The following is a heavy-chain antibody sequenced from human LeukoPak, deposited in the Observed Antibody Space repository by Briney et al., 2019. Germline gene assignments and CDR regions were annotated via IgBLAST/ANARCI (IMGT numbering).Heavy chain of an antibody. Sequence: ASVKVSCKASGYAFTDYYMYWVRQAPGQGLEWMGLINPNSGATNYAQKFQGRVTMSRDTSISTAYMELSSLISDDTAVYYCARGHAVTASFDFWGHGALVTVSS. J-gene: IGHJ4*01. CDR1: GYAFTDYY. D-gene: IGHD2-21*02. CDR3: ARGHAVTASFDF. CDR2: INPNSGAT. V-gene: IGHV1-2*02.